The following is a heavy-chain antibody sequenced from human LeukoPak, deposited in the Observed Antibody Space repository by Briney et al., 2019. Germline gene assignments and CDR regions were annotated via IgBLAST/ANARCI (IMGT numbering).Heavy chain of an antibody. D-gene: IGHD3-16*01. V-gene: IGHV3-74*01. CDR1: GFTFSSYW. CDR2: INTDGSTT. CDR3: GRGDGA. Sequence: GGSLRLSCAASGFTFSSYWMHWVRQAPGKGLVWVSRINTDGSTTTYADSVKGRFTISRDNAKNTVYLQMISLRAEDTAVYYCGRGDGAGGQGTMVTVSS. J-gene: IGHJ3*01.